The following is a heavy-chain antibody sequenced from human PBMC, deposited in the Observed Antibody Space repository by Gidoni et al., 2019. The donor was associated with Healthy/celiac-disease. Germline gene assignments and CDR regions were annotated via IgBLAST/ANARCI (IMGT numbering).Heavy chain of an antibody. CDR3: ARGAAAGTGVYYFDY. D-gene: IGHD6-13*01. V-gene: IGHV1-2*04. Sequence: QVQLVQSGAEVKKPGASVKVSCKVSGYTFTGYYMHWVRQAPGQGLEWMGWINPNSGGTNYAQKFQGWVTMTRDTSISTAYMELSRLRSDDTAVYYCARGAAAGTGVYYFDYWGQGTLVTVSS. CDR2: INPNSGGT. J-gene: IGHJ4*02. CDR1: GYTFTGYY.